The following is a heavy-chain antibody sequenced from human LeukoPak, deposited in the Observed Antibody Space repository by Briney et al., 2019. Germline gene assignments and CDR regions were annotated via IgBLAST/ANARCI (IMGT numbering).Heavy chain of an antibody. CDR3: ARYKYYYDSSGYYPYYYYGMDV. V-gene: IGHV1-69*01. CDR1: GGTFSSYA. D-gene: IGHD3-22*01. CDR2: IIPIFGTA. J-gene: IGHJ6*02. Sequence: AVKVSCKASGGTFSSYAISWVRQAPGQGLGWMGGIIPIFGTANYAQKFQGRVTITADESTSTAYMELSSLRSEDTAVYYCARYKYYYDSSGYYPYYYYGMDVWGQGTTVTVSS.